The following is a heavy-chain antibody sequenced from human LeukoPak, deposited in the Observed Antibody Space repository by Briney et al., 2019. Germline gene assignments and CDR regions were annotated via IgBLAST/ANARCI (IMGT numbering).Heavy chain of an antibody. V-gene: IGHV4-4*02. CDR3: ARAPPPPHDSSGYGDAFDI. J-gene: IGHJ3*02. Sequence: PSETLSLTCAVSGGSISSSNWWSWVRQPPGKGLEWIGEIYHSGSTNYNPSLKSRVTISVDKSKNQFSLKLSSVTAADTAVYYCARAPPPPHDSSGYGDAFDIWGQGTMVTVSS. CDR2: IYHSGST. CDR1: GGSISSSNW. D-gene: IGHD3-22*01.